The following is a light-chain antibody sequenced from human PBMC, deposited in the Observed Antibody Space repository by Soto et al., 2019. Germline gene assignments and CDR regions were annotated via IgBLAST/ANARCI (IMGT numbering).Light chain of an antibody. Sequence: DIMMTQSPATVSVSPGERATLSCRASQSIRTNVAWYQQKPGQALRLLIYDASTRSTGLSSRFSGSGSVTAFTLTISSLQSEDVAIYYCQQYNDWPPLTFGGGTRLEI. CDR1: QSIRTN. CDR3: QQYNDWPPLT. V-gene: IGKV3-15*01. CDR2: DAS. J-gene: IGKJ4*01.